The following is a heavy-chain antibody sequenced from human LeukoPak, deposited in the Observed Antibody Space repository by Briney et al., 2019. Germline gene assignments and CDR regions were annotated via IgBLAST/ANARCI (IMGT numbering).Heavy chain of an antibody. CDR1: GFTFRSYA. V-gene: IGHV3-30*04. CDR3: ARVFSGSLGPRGALGY. CDR2: ISYDGSDK. J-gene: IGHJ4*02. D-gene: IGHD1-26*01. Sequence: GRSLRLSCAASGFTFRSYAMHWVRQAPGKGLEWVAIISYDGSDKYYADSVKGRFTISRDNSKNTLYLQMNSLRGEDTAVYYCARVFSGSLGPRGALGYWGQGTLVTVSS.